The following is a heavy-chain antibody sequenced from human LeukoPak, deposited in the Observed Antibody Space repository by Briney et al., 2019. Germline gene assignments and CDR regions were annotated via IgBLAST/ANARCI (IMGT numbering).Heavy chain of an antibody. V-gene: IGHV4-59*01. D-gene: IGHD5-18*01. CDR3: ARIVPYNYGYVDY. Sequence: SETLSLTCTVSGGPINNYYWSWIRQPPGQGLEWIGYIYYSGSTNHNPSLKSRVSISVDMSKNQFSLKLRSVTAADTAVYYCARIVPYNYGYVDYWGQGTLVTVSS. J-gene: IGHJ4*02. CDR2: IYYSGST. CDR1: GGPINNYY.